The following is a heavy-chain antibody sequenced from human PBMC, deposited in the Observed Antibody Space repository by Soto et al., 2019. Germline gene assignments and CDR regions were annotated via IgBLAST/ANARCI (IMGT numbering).Heavy chain of an antibody. J-gene: IGHJ6*02. CDR3: ARDRPYSGSYTGGYYGMDV. Sequence: ASVKVSCKASGYTFTSYGISWVRQAPGQGLEWMGWISAYNGNTNYAQKLQGRVTVTTDTSTSTAYMELRSLRSDDTAVYYCARDRPYSGSYTGGYYGMDVWGQGTTVTVSS. D-gene: IGHD1-26*01. CDR2: ISAYNGNT. V-gene: IGHV1-18*01. CDR1: GYTFTSYG.